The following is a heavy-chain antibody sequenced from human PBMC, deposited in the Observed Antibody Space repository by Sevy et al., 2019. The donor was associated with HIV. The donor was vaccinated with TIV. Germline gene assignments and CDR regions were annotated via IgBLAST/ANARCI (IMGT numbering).Heavy chain of an antibody. CDR1: GFTFSSYG. D-gene: IGHD6-19*01. V-gene: IGHV3-30*18. Sequence: GGSLRLSCAASGFTFSSYGMHWVRQAPGKGLEWVAVLSYDGSKKYSADSVKGRFTISRDNSKNTLYLQMNSLRAEDTAVYYCAKVRYSSGWKTSPIDYWGQGTLVTVSS. CDR3: AKVRYSSGWKTSPIDY. J-gene: IGHJ4*02. CDR2: LSYDGSKK.